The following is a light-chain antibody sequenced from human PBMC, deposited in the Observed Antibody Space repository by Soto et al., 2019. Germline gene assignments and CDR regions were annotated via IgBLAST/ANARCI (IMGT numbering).Light chain of an antibody. CDR1: QGISSY. V-gene: IGKV1-8*01. CDR3: QQYYSYPWT. Sequence: AIRMTHSPSSLSASTGDRVTITCRASQGISSYLAWYQQKPGKAPKLLIYAASTLQSGVPSRFSGSGSGTDFTLTISCLQSEDVATYYCQQYYSYPWTFGQGTKVDI. CDR2: AAS. J-gene: IGKJ1*01.